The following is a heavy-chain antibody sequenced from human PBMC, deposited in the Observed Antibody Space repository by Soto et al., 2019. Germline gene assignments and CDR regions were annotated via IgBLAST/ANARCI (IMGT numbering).Heavy chain of an antibody. J-gene: IGHJ1*01. CDR1: GGSINSYY. V-gene: IGHV4-59*08. D-gene: IGHD2-15*01. Sequence: SETLSLTCSVSGGSINSYYWSWIRQPPGKGLEWIGYIYYSGSTTYNPSLKSRVIISVDTSKNQFSLKLRSVTAADTAVYYCASGGGYCSGGSCYIEYFQHWGQGTLVTVSS. CDR3: ASGGGYCSGGSCYIEYFQH. CDR2: IYYSGST.